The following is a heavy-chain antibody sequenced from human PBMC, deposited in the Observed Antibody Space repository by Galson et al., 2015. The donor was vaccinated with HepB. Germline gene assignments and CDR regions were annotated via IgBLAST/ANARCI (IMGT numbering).Heavy chain of an antibody. V-gene: IGHV3-23*01. Sequence: SLRLSCAASGFTFSSYAMSWVRQAPGKGLEWVSSIVVSGGSTYYADSMKGRFTISRDNSKTTLYLQMNSLRADDTAVYYCAKQKVVDGMDDWGQGTTVTVSS. CDR1: GFTFSSYA. J-gene: IGHJ6*02. D-gene: IGHD2-15*01. CDR3: AKQKVVDGMDD. CDR2: IVVSGGST.